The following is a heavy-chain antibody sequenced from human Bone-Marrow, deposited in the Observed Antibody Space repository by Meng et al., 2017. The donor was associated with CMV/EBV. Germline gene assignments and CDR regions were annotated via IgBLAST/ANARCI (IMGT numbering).Heavy chain of an antibody. J-gene: IGHJ4*02. CDR3: ARALTYYDFWSGYSPNYFDY. Sequence: SETLSLTCTVSAGSISSSSYYWGWIRQPPGKGLEWIGSTYYSGSTYYNPSLKSRVTISVDTSKNQFSLKLSSVTAADTAMYYCARALTYYDFWSGYSPNYFDYWGQGTLVTFSS. D-gene: IGHD3-3*01. CDR2: TYYSGST. V-gene: IGHV4-39*01. CDR1: AGSISSSSYY.